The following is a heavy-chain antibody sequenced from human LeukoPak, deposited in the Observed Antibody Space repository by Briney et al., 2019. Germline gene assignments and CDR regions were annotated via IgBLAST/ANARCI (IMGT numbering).Heavy chain of an antibody. CDR3: AREVDTMIVGFDI. V-gene: IGHV4-4*07. Sequence: KPSETLSLTCTVSGGSISSYYWSWLRQPAGKGLEWTGRIYTSGSTNYNPSLKSRVTMSVDTSKNQFSLKLSSVTAADTAVYYCAREVDTMIVGFDIWGQGTMVTVSS. CDR2: IYTSGST. J-gene: IGHJ3*02. D-gene: IGHD3-22*01. CDR1: GGSISSYY.